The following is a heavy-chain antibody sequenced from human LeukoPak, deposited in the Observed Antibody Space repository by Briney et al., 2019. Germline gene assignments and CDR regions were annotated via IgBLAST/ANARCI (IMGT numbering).Heavy chain of an antibody. Sequence: GGSLRLSCAASGFTFSSYAMHWVRQAPGKGLEGVAVISYDGSNKYYADSVKGRFTISRDNSKNALYLQMNSLRAEDTAVYYCASQAVYDILTGYPLGYWGQGTLVTVSS. V-gene: IGHV3-30-3*01. CDR1: GFTFSSYA. J-gene: IGHJ4*02. CDR3: ASQAVYDILTGYPLGY. CDR2: ISYDGSNK. D-gene: IGHD3-9*01.